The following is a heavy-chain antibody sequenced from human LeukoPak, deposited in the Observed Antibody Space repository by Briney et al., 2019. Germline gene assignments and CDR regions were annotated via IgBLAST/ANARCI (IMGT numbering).Heavy chain of an antibody. D-gene: IGHD1-14*01. V-gene: IGHV3-23*01. CDR1: GFSFSNYA. CDR2: ITVGSTNI. J-gene: IGHJ5*02. CDR3: AKDLIYNDGKWEFDP. Sequence: GGSLRLYCAASGFSFSNYAMTWVRQTPRRGLEWVSGITVGSTNIHYADSVKGRFTICRDDSKSTLYLQMNSLRAEDTAIYYCAKDLIYNDGKWEFDPWGQGTLVTVSS.